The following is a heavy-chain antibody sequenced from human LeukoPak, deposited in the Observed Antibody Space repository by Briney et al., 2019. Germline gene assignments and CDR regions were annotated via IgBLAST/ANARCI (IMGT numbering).Heavy chain of an antibody. CDR1: GFTVSSNY. V-gene: IGHV3-53*01. Sequence: GGSLRLSRAASGFTVSSNYMSWVRQAPGKGLEWVSVIYSGGSTYYADSVKGRFTISRDNSKNTLYLQMNSLRVEDTAVYYCARESMNYWGQGTLVTVSS. J-gene: IGHJ4*02. CDR3: ARESMNY. CDR2: IYSGGST.